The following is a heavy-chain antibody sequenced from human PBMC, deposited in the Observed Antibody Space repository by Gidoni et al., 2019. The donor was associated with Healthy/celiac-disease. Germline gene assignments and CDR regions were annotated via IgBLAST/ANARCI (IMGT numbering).Heavy chain of an antibody. CDR2: INHSGST. Sequence: QVQLQQWGAGLLKPSETLSLTCAVYGGSFSGYYWSWIRQPPGKGLEWIGKINHSGSTNYNPSLKSRVTLSVDTSKNQFSLKLSAVTAADTAVYYCARGVLGQWLADFDYWGQGTLVTVSS. CDR1: GGSFSGYY. V-gene: IGHV4-34*01. D-gene: IGHD6-19*01. J-gene: IGHJ4*02. CDR3: ARGVLGQWLADFDY.